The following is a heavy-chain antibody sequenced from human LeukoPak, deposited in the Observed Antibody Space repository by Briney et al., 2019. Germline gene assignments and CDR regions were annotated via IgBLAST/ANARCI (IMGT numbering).Heavy chain of an antibody. CDR3: AKRRGAFGYYYYMDV. D-gene: IGHD2-15*01. CDR1: GFTFSNYG. J-gene: IGHJ6*03. Sequence: GGSLRLSCAASGFTFSNYGMSWVRQAPGKGLEWVSAISGSGGSTYYADSVKGRFTISRDNSKNTLYLQMNSLRAEDTAVYYCAKRRGAFGYYYYMDVWGKGTTVTISS. V-gene: IGHV3-23*01. CDR2: ISGSGGST.